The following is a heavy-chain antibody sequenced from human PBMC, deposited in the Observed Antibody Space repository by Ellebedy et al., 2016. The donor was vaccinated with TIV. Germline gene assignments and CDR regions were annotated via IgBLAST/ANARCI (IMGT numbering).Heavy chain of an antibody. J-gene: IGHJ6*02. Sequence: MPSETLSLTCAVYGGSFSGYYWSWIRQPPGKGLEWIGEINHSGSTNYNPALKSRVTISVNTSKNQFSLKLSSVTAADTSVYYCARVTMVRGVIRYYGMDVWGQGTTVTVSS. CDR2: INHSGST. CDR3: ARVTMVRGVIRYYGMDV. V-gene: IGHV4-34*01. CDR1: GGSFSGYY. D-gene: IGHD3-10*01.